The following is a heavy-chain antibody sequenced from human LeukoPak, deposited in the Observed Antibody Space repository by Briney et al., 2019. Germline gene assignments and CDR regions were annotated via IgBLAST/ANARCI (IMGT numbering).Heavy chain of an antibody. Sequence: LASETLSLTCAVYGGSFSGYYWSWIRQPPGKGLEWVSRINSDGSSTSYADSVKGRFTISRDNAKNTLYLQMNSLRAEDAAVYYCARRGRYCGGDCPDYWGQGTLVTVSS. CDR2: INSDGSST. CDR3: ARRGRYCGGDCPDY. CDR1: GGSFSGYY. J-gene: IGHJ4*02. D-gene: IGHD2-21*02. V-gene: IGHV3-74*01.